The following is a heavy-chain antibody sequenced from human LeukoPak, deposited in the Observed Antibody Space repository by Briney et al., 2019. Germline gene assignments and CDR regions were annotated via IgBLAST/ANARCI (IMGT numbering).Heavy chain of an antibody. J-gene: IGHJ5*02. D-gene: IGHD3-16*01. V-gene: IGHV1-2*02. CDR1: GYTFTSYD. CDR2: INPINGDT. Sequence: ASVKVSCKASGYTFTSYDMHWVRQTPGQGLEWLGSINPINGDTSFPQKFQGRVTMTSDTSINTAYMELNSLTFDDAAVYYCARGRWADKFDPWGQGTLVTVSS. CDR3: ARGRWADKFDP.